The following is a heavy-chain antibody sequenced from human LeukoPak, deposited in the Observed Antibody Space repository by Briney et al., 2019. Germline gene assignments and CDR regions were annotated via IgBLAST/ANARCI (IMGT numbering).Heavy chain of an antibody. CDR3: ARDRYSSSSTVYNWFNP. J-gene: IGHJ5*02. Sequence: GASVKVSCKASGGTFSSYAISWVRQAPGQGLGWMGGIIPIFGTANYAQKFQGRVTITTDESTSTAYMELSSLRSEDTAVYYCARDRYSSSSTVYNWFNPWGQGTLVTASS. CDR1: GGTFSSYA. CDR2: IIPIFGTA. D-gene: IGHD6-6*01. V-gene: IGHV1-69*05.